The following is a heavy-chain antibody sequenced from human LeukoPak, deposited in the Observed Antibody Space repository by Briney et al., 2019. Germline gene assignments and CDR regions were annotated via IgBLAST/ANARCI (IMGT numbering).Heavy chain of an antibody. V-gene: IGHV4-61*02. Sequence: SETLSLTCTVSGGSISSGSYYWSWIRQPAGKGLEWIGRIYTSGSTNYNPSLKSRVTISVDTSKNQFSLKLSSVTAADTAVYYCARDAVVVAHRNWFDPWGQGTPVTVSS. CDR2: IYTSGST. D-gene: IGHD2-15*01. J-gene: IGHJ5*02. CDR1: GGSISSGSYY. CDR3: ARDAVVVAHRNWFDP.